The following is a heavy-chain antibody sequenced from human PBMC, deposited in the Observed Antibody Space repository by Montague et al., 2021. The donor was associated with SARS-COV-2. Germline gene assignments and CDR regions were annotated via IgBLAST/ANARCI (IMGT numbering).Heavy chain of an antibody. CDR3: ARAYCGGDCHVGP. CDR1: VGPISNYY. V-gene: IGHV4-59*01. Sequence: SETLSLTCTVSVGPISNYYWTWIRQPPGKGLEWIGYIYDSGSANYNPPLKSRSTISVDTSNNQFSLRLSSVTAADTAVYYCARAYCGGDCHVGPWGQGILVTVSS. J-gene: IGHJ5*02. D-gene: IGHD2-21*02. CDR2: IYDSGSA.